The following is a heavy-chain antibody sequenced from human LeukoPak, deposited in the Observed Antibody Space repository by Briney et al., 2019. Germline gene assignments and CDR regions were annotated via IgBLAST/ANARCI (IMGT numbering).Heavy chain of an antibody. Sequence: PGGSLRLSCVASGFPFSSYWMTWVRQAPGKGLEWVANIKQDGSKKSYVDSVKGRFTISRDNAKNSLYLQMNSLRAEDTAVYYCARMGIVLMVYATNWFDPWGQGTLVTVSS. CDR3: ARMGIVLMVYATNWFDP. D-gene: IGHD2-8*01. CDR2: IKQDGSKK. V-gene: IGHV3-7*03. J-gene: IGHJ5*02. CDR1: GFPFSSYW.